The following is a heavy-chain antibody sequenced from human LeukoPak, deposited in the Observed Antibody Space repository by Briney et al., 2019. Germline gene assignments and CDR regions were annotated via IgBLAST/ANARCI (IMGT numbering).Heavy chain of an antibody. CDR1: GFTFSNYA. J-gene: IGHJ4*02. Sequence: TGGSLRLSCAASGFTFSNYAVSWVRQAPGKGLEWVSGIGDTGGTTFYADSVKGRFTISRDNSKNTLSLQMNSLRADDTAVYYCAKDHGAGSYYNHPDYWGQGTLVTVSS. CDR2: IGDTGGTT. D-gene: IGHD3-10*01. CDR3: AKDHGAGSYYNHPDY. V-gene: IGHV3-23*01.